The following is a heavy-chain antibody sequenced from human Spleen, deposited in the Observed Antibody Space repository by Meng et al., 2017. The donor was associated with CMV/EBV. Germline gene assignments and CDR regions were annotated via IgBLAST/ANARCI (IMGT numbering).Heavy chain of an antibody. CDR2: ISGSDGST. V-gene: IGHV3-23*01. D-gene: IGHD1-14*01. CDR3: AKGTPSVH. Sequence: GESLKISCAASGFTFSSYAMSWVRQAPGKGLEWVSTISGSDGSTYYADSVKGRFTISRDNSKNTLYLQMDSLRADDTAVYYCAKGTPSVHWGQGTLVTVSS. J-gene: IGHJ4*02. CDR1: GFTFSSYA.